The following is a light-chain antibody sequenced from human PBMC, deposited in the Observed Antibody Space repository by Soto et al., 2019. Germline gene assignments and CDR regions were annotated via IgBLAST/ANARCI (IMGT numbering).Light chain of an antibody. CDR3: QQYSSFSRT. Sequence: DIQMTQSPSTLSASVGDRVTITCRASLSISTWLAWYQQKPGKAPKLLMYDASSLESGVPSRFSGRGSGTEFALTISGLQPVDFASYYCQQYSSFSRTFGQGTKVEIK. V-gene: IGKV1-5*01. CDR2: DAS. J-gene: IGKJ1*01. CDR1: LSISTW.